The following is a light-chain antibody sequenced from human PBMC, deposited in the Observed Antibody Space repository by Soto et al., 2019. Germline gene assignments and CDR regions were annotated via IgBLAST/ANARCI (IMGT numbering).Light chain of an antibody. Sequence: EIVLTQSPGTLSLSPGDTATLSCRASQDVRRSQLAWYQQKPGQAPSLLIYAASARATGIPDRFSGSGSGTDFTLTISRLQPEDFAVYFWQQDDTSWTFGQGTKVEIK. J-gene: IGKJ1*01. CDR2: AAS. V-gene: IGKV3-20*01. CDR3: QQDDTSWT. CDR1: QDVRRSQ.